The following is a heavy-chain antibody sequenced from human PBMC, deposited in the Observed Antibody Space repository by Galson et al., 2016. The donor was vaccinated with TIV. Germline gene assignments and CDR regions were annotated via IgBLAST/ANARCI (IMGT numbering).Heavy chain of an antibody. CDR2: ISWNSGNI. J-gene: IGHJ3*02. V-gene: IGHV3-9*01. Sequence: SLRLSCAASGFSFDDYAMYWVRQAPGKGLEWVSGISWNSGNIGYGDSVKGRFTVSRDNAENSLYLQMNSLRTEDTALYYCAKSDTIFGVAIDPDAFDIWGQGTMVTVSS. D-gene: IGHD3-3*01. CDR1: GFSFDDYA. CDR3: AKSDTIFGVAIDPDAFDI.